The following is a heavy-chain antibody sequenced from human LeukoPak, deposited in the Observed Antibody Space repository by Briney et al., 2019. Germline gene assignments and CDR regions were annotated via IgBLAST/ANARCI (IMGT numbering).Heavy chain of an antibody. CDR3: ATDPATVGITTRDF. D-gene: IGHD1-26*01. V-gene: IGHV3-23*01. CDR1: GLTFSSYA. Sequence: GGSLRLSCAASGLTFSSYAMSWVRQAPGKGLEWVSSISGSGDTTYYADSVKGRFTISRDNSKSTLYLQMNSLRAEDTAVYYCATDPATVGITTRDFWGQGTLVTVSS. CDR2: ISGSGDTT. J-gene: IGHJ4*02.